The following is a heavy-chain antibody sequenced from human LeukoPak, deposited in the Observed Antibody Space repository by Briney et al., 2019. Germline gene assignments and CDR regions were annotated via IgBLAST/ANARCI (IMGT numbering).Heavy chain of an antibody. Sequence: GGSLRLSCAASGFTFSSYSMNWVRQAPGKGLEWVSSISSSSSYIYYADSVKGRFTISRDNAKNSLYLQMNSLRAEDTAVYYCARDGSSFVGMDVWGQGTTVTVSS. CDR3: ARDGSSFVGMDV. CDR2: ISSSSSYI. D-gene: IGHD6-13*01. J-gene: IGHJ6*02. CDR1: GFTFSSYS. V-gene: IGHV3-21*01.